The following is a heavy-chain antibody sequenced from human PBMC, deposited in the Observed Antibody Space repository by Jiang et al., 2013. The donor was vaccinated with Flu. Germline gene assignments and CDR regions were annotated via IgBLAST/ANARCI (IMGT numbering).Heavy chain of an antibody. J-gene: IGHJ4*02. Sequence: TLTCTFSGFSLDTAHMTVGWIRQPPGKALEWLALIYWNDDTRYSPFLKNRLTITKDTSKNQVVLTLTNLAPVDTATYFCARGNLKWADYDVMTGYYPRDLDFWGPGTLVTVSS. CDR1: GFSLDTAHMT. D-gene: IGHD3-9*01. V-gene: IGHV2-5*01. CDR2: IYWNDDT. CDR3: ARGNLKWADYDVMTGYYPRDLDF.